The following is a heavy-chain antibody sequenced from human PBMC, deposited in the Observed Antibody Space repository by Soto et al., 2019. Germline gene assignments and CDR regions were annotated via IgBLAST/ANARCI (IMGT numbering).Heavy chain of an antibody. CDR2: ISSGGSTI. J-gene: IGHJ4*02. CDR1: GFTFSSYE. Sequence: GGSLRLSCAASGFTFSSYEMNWVRQAPGKGLEWVSYISSGGSTIYYADSVKGRFTISRDNAKNSLYLQMNSLRAEDTAVYFCAREYGYGYNDYWGQGTLVTVSS. CDR3: AREYGYGYNDY. V-gene: IGHV3-48*03. D-gene: IGHD5-18*01.